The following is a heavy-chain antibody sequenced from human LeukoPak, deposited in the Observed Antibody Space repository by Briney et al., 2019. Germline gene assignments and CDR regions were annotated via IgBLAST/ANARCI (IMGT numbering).Heavy chain of an antibody. J-gene: IGHJ3*02. CDR3: ARQDPGDAFDI. Sequence: SETQSLTCAVSGYSISSGYYWGWIRQPPGKGLEWIGSIYHSGSTYYNPSLKSRVTISVDTSKNQFSLKLSSVTAADTAVYYCARQDPGDAFDIWGQGTMVTVSS. CDR1: GYSISSGYY. CDR2: IYHSGST. V-gene: IGHV4-38-2*01.